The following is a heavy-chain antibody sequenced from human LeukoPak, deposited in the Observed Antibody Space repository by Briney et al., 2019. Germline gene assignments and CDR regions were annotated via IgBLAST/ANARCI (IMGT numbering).Heavy chain of an antibody. D-gene: IGHD3-22*01. V-gene: IGHV4-4*07. J-gene: IGHJ6*03. Sequence: PSETLSLTCTVSGGSISSYYWSWIRQPAGKGLEWIGRIYTSGSTNYNPSLKSRVTMSVDTSKNQFSLKLSSVTAAHTAVYYCARDQGYYDSSGYSDYYYMDVWGKGTTVTVSS. CDR1: GGSISSYY. CDR2: IYTSGST. CDR3: ARDQGYYDSSGYSDYYYMDV.